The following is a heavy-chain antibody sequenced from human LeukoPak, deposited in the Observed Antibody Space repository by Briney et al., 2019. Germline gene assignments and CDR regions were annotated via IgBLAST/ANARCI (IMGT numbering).Heavy chain of an antibody. CDR3: ARATDSGSSPFDY. CDR2: IWYDGSNK. V-gene: IGHV3-33*01. CDR1: GFTFSSYG. J-gene: IGHJ4*02. Sequence: GGSLRLSCAASGFTFSSYGMHWVRQAPGKGLEWVAVIWYDGSNKYYADSVKGRFTISRDNSKNTLYLQMNSLRAGDTAVYYCARATDSGSSPFDYWGQGTLVTVSS. D-gene: IGHD1-26*01.